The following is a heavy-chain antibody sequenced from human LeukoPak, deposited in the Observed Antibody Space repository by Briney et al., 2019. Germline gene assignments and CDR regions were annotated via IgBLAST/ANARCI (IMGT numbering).Heavy chain of an antibody. V-gene: IGHV3-48*04. CDR2: ISSSGNTI. D-gene: IGHD3-22*01. CDR3: AREGYDSSGYFPGH. J-gene: IGHJ4*02. CDR1: GFTFSSYS. Sequence: PGGSLRLSCAASGFTFSSYSMNWVRQAPGKGLEWVSYISSSGNTINYADSVKGRFTISRDNAKNLLFLQMNSLRAEDTAVYYCAREGYDSSGYFPGHWGQGTLVTVSS.